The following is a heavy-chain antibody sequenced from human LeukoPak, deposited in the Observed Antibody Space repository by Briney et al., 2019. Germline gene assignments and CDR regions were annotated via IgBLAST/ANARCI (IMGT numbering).Heavy chain of an antibody. D-gene: IGHD6-13*01. Sequence: GGSLRLSCAASGFTFSRYPMHWVRQAPGKGLEWVAVISYDGRDKYYADSVKGRFTISGDNSKNTLYLQMNSLRHEDTAVYYCAGDVSAAADYYFDSWGQGSLVTVSS. CDR2: ISYDGRDK. V-gene: IGHV3-30*04. J-gene: IGHJ4*02. CDR1: GFTFSRYP. CDR3: AGDVSAAADYYFDS.